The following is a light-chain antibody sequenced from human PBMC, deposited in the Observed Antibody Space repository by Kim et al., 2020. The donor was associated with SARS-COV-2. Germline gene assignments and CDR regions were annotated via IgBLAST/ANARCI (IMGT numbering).Light chain of an antibody. J-gene: IGKJ5*01. Sequence: ASVGDRVTIPCRASQGINNYLALFQQKPGKAPKSPIYGGFSLQSWVPSKFSGSAFGTDFTLTLSCLQPEDSATYFCQQYKGYPITFGQGTRLEIK. V-gene: IGKV1-16*02. CDR1: QGINNY. CDR2: GGF. CDR3: QQYKGYPIT.